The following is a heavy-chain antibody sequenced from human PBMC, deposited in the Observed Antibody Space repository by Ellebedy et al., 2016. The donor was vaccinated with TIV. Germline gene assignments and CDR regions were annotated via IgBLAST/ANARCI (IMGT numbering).Heavy chain of an antibody. V-gene: IGHV4-30-4*01. CDR3: SREVRDWNYISYFDY. D-gene: IGHD1-7*01. J-gene: IGHJ4*02. CDR2: IYYSGST. CDR1: GGSISSGDYY. Sequence: SETLSLXXTVSGGSISSGDYYWSWIRQPPGKGLEWIGYIYYSGSTNYNPSLKSRVTISVDTSKNQFSLKLSSVTAADTAVYYCSREVRDWNYISYFDYWGQGTLVTVSS.